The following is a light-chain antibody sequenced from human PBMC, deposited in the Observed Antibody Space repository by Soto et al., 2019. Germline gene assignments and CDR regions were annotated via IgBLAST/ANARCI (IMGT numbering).Light chain of an antibody. CDR3: QQYNNWPGT. CDR1: QSVNNN. J-gene: IGKJ1*01. Sequence: EIVMTQSPATLSVSPGERATLSCRASQSVNNNLAWYQRKPGQAPRLLIYGASTRATGIPARFSGSGSGTEFTLTISSLQSEDFAVYYCQQYNNWPGTFGQGTKVDIK. V-gene: IGKV3-15*01. CDR2: GAS.